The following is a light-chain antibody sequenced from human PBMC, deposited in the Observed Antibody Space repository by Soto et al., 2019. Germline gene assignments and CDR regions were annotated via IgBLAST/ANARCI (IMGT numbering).Light chain of an antibody. CDR1: QSISSW. Sequence: DIQMTQSPSTLSASVGDRVTITCRASQSISSWLAWYQQKPGKAPKLLIYDASSLQSGVPPRFSGSGSGTDFTLSINSLQPEDFATHYCQQTYSTPLTFGGGTKVDIK. CDR3: QQTYSTPLT. J-gene: IGKJ4*01. V-gene: IGKV1-5*01. CDR2: DAS.